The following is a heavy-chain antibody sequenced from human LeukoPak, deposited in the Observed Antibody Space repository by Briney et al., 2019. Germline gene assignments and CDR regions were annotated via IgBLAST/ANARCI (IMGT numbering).Heavy chain of an antibody. J-gene: IGHJ4*02. V-gene: IGHV3-7*01. D-gene: IGHD5-24*01. Sequence: PGGSLRLSCAASGFTLSSYWTSWVRQAPGKGLEWVANIKQDGSEKYYVDSVKGRFTISRDNAKNSLYLQMNSLRAEDTAVYYCARVKERWLQSFDYWGQGTLVTVSS. CDR3: ARVKERWLQSFDY. CDR2: IKQDGSEK. CDR1: GFTLSSYW.